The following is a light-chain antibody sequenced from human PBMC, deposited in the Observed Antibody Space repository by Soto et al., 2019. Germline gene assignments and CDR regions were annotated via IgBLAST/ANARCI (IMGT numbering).Light chain of an antibody. Sequence: DIQVTQPPSSLSASLGDRVTITCRANQAIGAYLAWFQQQPGKVPKLLIYAASALQSGVPSRFSGSGSGTDFTLTISSLQPEDIATYYCQKYNSAPLTFGGGTKVEI. CDR1: QAIGAY. CDR3: QKYNSAPLT. J-gene: IGKJ4*01. CDR2: AAS. V-gene: IGKV1-27*01.